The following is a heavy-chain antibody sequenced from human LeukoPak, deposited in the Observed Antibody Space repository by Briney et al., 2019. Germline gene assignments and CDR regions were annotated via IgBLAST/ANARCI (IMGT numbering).Heavy chain of an antibody. D-gene: IGHD3/OR15-3a*01. Sequence: GGSLRLSCTASGFTFGDYLMSWVRQAPGKGLEWVGLIRDSGEAFYADFARGRFAISRDESENTLYLQMNSLRVEDTAVYFCARDRAANQDWVEFDPWGQGTPVIVSS. CDR2: IRDSGEA. V-gene: IGHV3-66*03. CDR1: GFTFGDYL. CDR3: ARDRAANQDWVEFDP. J-gene: IGHJ5*02.